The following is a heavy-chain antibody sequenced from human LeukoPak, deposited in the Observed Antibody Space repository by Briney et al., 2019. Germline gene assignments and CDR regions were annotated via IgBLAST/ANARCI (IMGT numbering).Heavy chain of an antibody. D-gene: IGHD3-22*01. J-gene: IGHJ4*02. CDR2: INSDGSST. V-gene: IGHV3-74*01. CDR3: IRSVSDGSGYYRVLEY. Sequence: PGGSLRLSCAASGFTFSSYAMHWVRQAPGKGPVWVSRINSDGSSTNYADSVKGRLTMSRDNAKNTLYLHINSLRAEDTAIYYCIRSVSDGSGYYRVLEYWGQGTLVTVSS. CDR1: GFTFSSYA.